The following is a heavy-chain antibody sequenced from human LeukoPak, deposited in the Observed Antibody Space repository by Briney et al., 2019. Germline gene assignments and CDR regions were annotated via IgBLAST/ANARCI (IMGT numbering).Heavy chain of an antibody. V-gene: IGHV4-39*07. CDR3: ARAGNYCSGGSCYSPTDNWFDP. J-gene: IGHJ5*02. CDR1: GGSISSSSYY. CDR2: IYHSGST. Sequence: SETLSLTCTVSGGSISSSSYYWGWIRQPPGKDLEWIGYIYHSGSTYYNPSLKSRVTISVDRSKNQFSLKLSSVTAADTAVYYCARAGNYCSGGSCYSPTDNWFDPWGQGTLVTVSS. D-gene: IGHD2-15*01.